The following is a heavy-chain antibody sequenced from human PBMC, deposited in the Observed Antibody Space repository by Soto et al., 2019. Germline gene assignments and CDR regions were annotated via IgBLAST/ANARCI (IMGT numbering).Heavy chain of an antibody. CDR1: GGSISSGGYY. Sequence: PSETLSLTCTVSGGSISSGGYYWSWIRQLPGKGLEWIGYIYYSGSTYYNPSLKSRVTISLDTSKNQFSLKLSSVTAADTAVYYCARGGSKTYSYGTFYYWGQGTLVTVSS. D-gene: IGHD5-18*01. CDR3: ARGGSKTYSYGTFYY. V-gene: IGHV4-31*03. CDR2: IYYSGST. J-gene: IGHJ4*02.